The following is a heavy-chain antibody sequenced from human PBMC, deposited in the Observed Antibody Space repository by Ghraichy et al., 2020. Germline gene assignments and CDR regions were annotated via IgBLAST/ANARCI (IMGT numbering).Heavy chain of an antibody. J-gene: IGHJ6*03. Sequence: ASVKVSFKTSGFTFTTSYVHWVRQAPGQGLEWMGTINSGGGSTSYAQKFQGRVTMSRDTSTTTVYMEMTSLTSEDTAVYYCASGCTVGSCYGYYFYPMDVWGQGTTVAVSS. CDR1: GFTFTTSY. CDR3: ASGCTVGSCYGYYFYPMDV. D-gene: IGHD2-15*01. V-gene: IGHV1-46*01. CDR2: INSGGGST.